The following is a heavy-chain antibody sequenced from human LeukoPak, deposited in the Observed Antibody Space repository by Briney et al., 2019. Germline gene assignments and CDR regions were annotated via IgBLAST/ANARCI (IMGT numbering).Heavy chain of an antibody. D-gene: IGHD1-1*01. J-gene: IGHJ4*02. Sequence: GSLRLSCAASGFTFSSSWMNWVRQAPGKGLEWVANINPDGGEKRYVDSVKGRFTISRDNARNSLYLQMNSLRAEDTAVYYCASWINNDNYWGQGTLVTVSS. V-gene: IGHV3-7*01. CDR3: ASWINNDNY. CDR1: GFTFSSSW. CDR2: INPDGGEK.